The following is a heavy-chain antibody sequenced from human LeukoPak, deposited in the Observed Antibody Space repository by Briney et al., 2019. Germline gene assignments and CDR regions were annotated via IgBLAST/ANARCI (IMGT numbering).Heavy chain of an antibody. D-gene: IGHD1-26*01. CDR2: IIPIFGTA. V-gene: IGHV1-69*05. J-gene: IGHJ3*02. Sequence: ASVKVSXKASGGTFSSYAISWVRQAPGQGLEWMGRIIPIFGTANYAQKFQGRVTITTDESTSTAYMELSSLRSEDTAVYYCAKDKDVGANGAFDIWGQGTMVTVSS. CDR3: AKDKDVGANGAFDI. CDR1: GGTFSSYA.